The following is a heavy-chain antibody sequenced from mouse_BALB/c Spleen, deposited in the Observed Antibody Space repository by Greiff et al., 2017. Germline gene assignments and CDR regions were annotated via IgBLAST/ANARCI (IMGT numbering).Heavy chain of an antibody. CDR1: GFTFTDYY. CDR2: IRNKANGYTT. CDR3: ARPSGDYYAMDY. J-gene: IGHJ4*01. Sequence: EVMLVESGGGLVQPGGSLRLSCATSGFTFTDYYMSWVRQPPGKALEWLGFIRNKANGYTTEYSASVKGRFTISRDNSQSILYLQMNTLRAEDSATYYCARPSGDYYAMDYWGQGTSVTVSS. D-gene: IGHD3-1*01. V-gene: IGHV7-3*02.